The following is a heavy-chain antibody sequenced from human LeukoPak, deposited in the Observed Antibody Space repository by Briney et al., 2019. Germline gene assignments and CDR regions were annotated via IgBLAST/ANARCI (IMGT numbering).Heavy chain of an antibody. D-gene: IGHD3-22*01. CDR1: GGSFSGYY. Sequence: PSETLSLTCAVYGGSFSGYYWSWIRQLPGKGLEWIGEINHSGSTNYNPSLKSRVTISVDTSKNQFSLRLSSVTAADTAVYYCARGGPYYYDSSGYYYYYYYYYMDVWGKGTTVTVSS. V-gene: IGHV4-34*01. CDR3: ARGGPYYYDSSGYYYYYYYYYMDV. J-gene: IGHJ6*03. CDR2: INHSGST.